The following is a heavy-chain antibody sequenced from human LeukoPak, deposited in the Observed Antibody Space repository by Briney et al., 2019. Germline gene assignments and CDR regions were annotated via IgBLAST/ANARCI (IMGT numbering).Heavy chain of an antibody. Sequence: GGSLRLSCAASGFTFSSYSMNWVRQAPGKGLEWISFISSSSSYIYYADSVKGRFTISRDNAKNSLYLQMNSLRAEDTAVYYCARDPSSGWYLKGWFDPWGQGTLVTVSS. J-gene: IGHJ5*02. V-gene: IGHV3-21*06. CDR1: GFTFSSYS. D-gene: IGHD6-19*01. CDR3: ARDPSSGWYLKGWFDP. CDR2: ISSSSSYI.